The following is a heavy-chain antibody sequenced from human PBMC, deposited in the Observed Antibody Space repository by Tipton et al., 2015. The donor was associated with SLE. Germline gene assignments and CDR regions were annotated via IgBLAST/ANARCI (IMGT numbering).Heavy chain of an antibody. CDR2: VRYDGTDQ. CDR1: GFTFNFFG. Sequence: GSLRLSCAASGFTFNFFGMHWVRQAPGKGLEWVAFVRYDGTDQWSADSVKGRFTIPRDNSRNILYLQMNSLRAEDTATYYCANECGNNCLSDYWGQGILVTVSS. V-gene: IGHV3-30*02. J-gene: IGHJ4*02. CDR3: ANECGNNCLSDY. D-gene: IGHD2-21*02.